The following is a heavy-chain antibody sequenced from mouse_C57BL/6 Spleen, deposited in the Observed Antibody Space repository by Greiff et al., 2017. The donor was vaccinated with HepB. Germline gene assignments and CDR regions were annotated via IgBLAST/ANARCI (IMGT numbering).Heavy chain of an antibody. CDR1: GYAFSSSW. D-gene: IGHD3-3*01. J-gene: IGHJ2*01. CDR3: ARSGDVGYFDY. V-gene: IGHV1-82*01. CDR2: IYPGDGDT. Sequence: QVQLQQSGPELVKPGASVKISCKASGYAFSSSWMNWVKQRPGKGLEWIGRIYPGDGDTNYNGKFKGKATLTADKSSSTAYMQLSSLTSEDSAVYFCARSGDVGYFDYGGQGTTLTVSS.